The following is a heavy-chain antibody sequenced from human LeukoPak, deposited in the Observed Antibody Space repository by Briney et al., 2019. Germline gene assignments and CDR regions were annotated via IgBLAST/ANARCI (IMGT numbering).Heavy chain of an antibody. CDR3: ARDMYYYGSGSYRYYYYYGMDV. Sequence: SVKVSCKASGGTFSSYAISWVRQAPGRGLEWMGGIIPIFSTANYAQKFQGRVTITADESTSTAYMELSSLRSEDTAVYYCARDMYYYGSGSYRYYYYYGMDVWGKGTTVTVSS. CDR2: IIPIFSTA. D-gene: IGHD3-10*01. CDR1: GGTFSSYA. V-gene: IGHV1-69*01. J-gene: IGHJ6*04.